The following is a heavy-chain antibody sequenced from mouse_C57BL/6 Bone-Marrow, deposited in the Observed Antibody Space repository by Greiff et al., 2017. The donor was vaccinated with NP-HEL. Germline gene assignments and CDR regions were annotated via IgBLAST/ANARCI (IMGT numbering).Heavy chain of an antibody. CDR3: ARGDGNYVDYYAMDY. CDR1: GYTFTSYW. J-gene: IGHJ4*01. V-gene: IGHV1-55*01. Sequence: VKLQQPGAELVKPGASVKMSCKASGYTFTSYWITWVKQRPGQGLEWIGDIYPGSGSTNYNEKFKSKATLTVDTSSSTAYMQLSSLTSEDSAVYYCARGDGNYVDYYAMDYWGQGTSVTVSS. CDR2: IYPGSGST. D-gene: IGHD2-1*01.